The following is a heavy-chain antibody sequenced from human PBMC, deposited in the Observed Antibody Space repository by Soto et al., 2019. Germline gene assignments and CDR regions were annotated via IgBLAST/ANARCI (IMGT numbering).Heavy chain of an antibody. D-gene: IGHD3-10*01. CDR2: INYKSHI. Sequence: EVQLVESGGGLVKPGGSLRLSCAASGFTFSSYSMNWVRQAPGKGLEWVSSINYKSHIDYADSVKGRFTISRDNAKNSLYLQMNSLRXEDTAVYFCARDLIYAGYYYYMDVWGIGTTVTVYS. CDR1: GFTFSSYS. V-gene: IGHV3-21*01. CDR3: ARDLIYAGYYYYMDV. J-gene: IGHJ6*03.